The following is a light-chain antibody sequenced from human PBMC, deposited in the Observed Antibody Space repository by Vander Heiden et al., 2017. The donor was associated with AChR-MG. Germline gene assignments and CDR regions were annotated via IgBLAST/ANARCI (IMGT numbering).Light chain of an antibody. V-gene: IGLV1-40*01. CDR1: HSNVAAGYA. J-gene: IGLJ2*01. CDR2: TTT. Sequence: QSVLTQPPPVSGAPGQTVPTSCTGSHSNVAAGYAVHWYQHVPRTPPKLVIYTTTARPSGVPDRFSGSRSGASASLAISGLQAEDEADYYCQSFDSSLSASLFGGGTKLT. CDR3: QSFDSSLSASL.